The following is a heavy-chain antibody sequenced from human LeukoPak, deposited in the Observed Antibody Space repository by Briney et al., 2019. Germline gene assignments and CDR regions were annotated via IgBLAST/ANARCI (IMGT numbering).Heavy chain of an antibody. Sequence: ASETLSLTCTVSGGSISSYYWSWIRQPPGKGVEWIGYIYYSGSTNYNPSLKSRVTISVDTSKNQFSLKLSSVTAADTAVYYCARGAARMVEIATIISFEYWGQGTLVTVSS. V-gene: IGHV4-59*01. J-gene: IGHJ4*02. D-gene: IGHD5-24*01. CDR2: IYYSGST. CDR1: GGSISSYY. CDR3: ARGAARMVEIATIISFEY.